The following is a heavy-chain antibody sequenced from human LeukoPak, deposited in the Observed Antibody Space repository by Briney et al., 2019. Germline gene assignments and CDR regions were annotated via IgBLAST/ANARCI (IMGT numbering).Heavy chain of an antibody. J-gene: IGHJ6*03. Sequence: SETLSLTCTVSGGSISSYYWSWLRQPPGKGLEWIGYIYYSGSTNYNPSLKSRVTISVDTSKNQLSLKLTSVTAADTAVYYCARETSQKGAHYMDVWGKGTTVTISS. D-gene: IGHD3-16*01. V-gene: IGHV4-59*01. CDR2: IYYSGST. CDR3: ARETSQKGAHYMDV. CDR1: GGSISSYY.